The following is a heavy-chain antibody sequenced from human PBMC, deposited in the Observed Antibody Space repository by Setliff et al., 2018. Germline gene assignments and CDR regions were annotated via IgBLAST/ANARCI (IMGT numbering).Heavy chain of an antibody. Sequence: GGFLRLSCTASGFTFTSAVMTWVRQAPGKGLEWVSYISSSGSTIYYVDSVKGRFTISRDNAQNSLYLQMNSLRAEDTALYYCARDGVFYAMDVWGHGTTVTVSS. V-gene: IGHV3-48*03. D-gene: IGHD3-10*01. CDR1: GFTFTSAV. CDR3: ARDGVFYAMDV. CDR2: ISSSGSTI. J-gene: IGHJ6*02.